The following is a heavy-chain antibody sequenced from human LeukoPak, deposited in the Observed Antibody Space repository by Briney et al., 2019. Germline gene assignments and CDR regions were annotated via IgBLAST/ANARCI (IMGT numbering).Heavy chain of an antibody. V-gene: IGHV3-9*01. Sequence: GGSLRLSCAASGFTVSSNYMSWVRQAPGKGLEWVSGISWNSGSIGYADSVKGRFTISRDNAKNSLYLQMNSLRAEDTALYYCAKDGRAVATYYFDYWGQGTLVTVSS. CDR1: GFTVSSNY. J-gene: IGHJ4*02. D-gene: IGHD6-19*01. CDR3: AKDGRAVATYYFDY. CDR2: ISWNSGSI.